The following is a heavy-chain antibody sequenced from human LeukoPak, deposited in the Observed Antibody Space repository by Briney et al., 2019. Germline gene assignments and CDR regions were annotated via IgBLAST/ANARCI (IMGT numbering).Heavy chain of an antibody. CDR2: IYSGGST. J-gene: IGHJ6*02. V-gene: IGHV3-53*01. CDR3: ARALSGSYARGYYYGMDV. CDR1: GVTVSSNY. Sequence: GGSLRLSCAASGVTVSSNYMSWVRQAPGKGLEWVSVIYSGGSTYYADSVKGRFTISRDNSKNTLYLQMNSLRAEDTAVYYCARALSGSYARGYYYGMDVWGQGTTVTVPS. D-gene: IGHD1-26*01.